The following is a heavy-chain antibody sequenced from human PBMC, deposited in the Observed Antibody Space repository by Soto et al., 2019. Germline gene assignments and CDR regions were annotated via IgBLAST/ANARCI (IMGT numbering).Heavy chain of an antibody. V-gene: IGHV1-8*01. CDR2: MNPNSGNT. D-gene: IGHD3-10*01. CDR3: ARDGGVRGVIILGGMDV. CDR1: GYTFTSYD. Sequence: ASVKVSCKASGYTFTSYDINWVRQATGQGLEWMGWMNPNSGNTGYAQKLQGRVTMTTDTSTSTAYMELRSRRSDDTAVYYCARDGGVRGVIILGGMDVWGQGTTVTVSS. J-gene: IGHJ6*02.